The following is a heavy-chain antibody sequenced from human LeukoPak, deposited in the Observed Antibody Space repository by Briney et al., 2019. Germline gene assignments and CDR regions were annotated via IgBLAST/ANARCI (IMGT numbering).Heavy chain of an antibody. CDR1: GFTFSNYA. V-gene: IGHV3-23*01. D-gene: IGHD2-21*02. J-gene: IGHJ4*02. Sequence: GGSLRLSCAASGFTFSNYAMSWVRQAPGKGLEWVSAISGSRGSTYYADSVKGRFTISRDNSKNTLYLQTNSLRAEDTAVYYCAKMTAMGFSDYWGQGTLVTVSS. CDR2: ISGSRGST. CDR3: AKMTAMGFSDY.